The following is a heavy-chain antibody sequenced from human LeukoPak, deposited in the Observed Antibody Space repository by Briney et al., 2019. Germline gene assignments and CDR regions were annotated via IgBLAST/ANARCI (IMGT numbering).Heavy chain of an antibody. Sequence: SETLSLTCAVYGGSFSGYYWSWIRQPPGKGLEWIGEINHSGSTSYNPSLKSRVTISVDTSKNQFSLKLSSVTAADTAVYYCARLGTPGCSSTSCSPRDYYYYMDVWGKGTTVTVSS. CDR3: ARLGTPGCSSTSCSPRDYYYYMDV. D-gene: IGHD2-2*01. J-gene: IGHJ6*03. V-gene: IGHV4-34*01. CDR2: INHSGST. CDR1: GGSFSGYY.